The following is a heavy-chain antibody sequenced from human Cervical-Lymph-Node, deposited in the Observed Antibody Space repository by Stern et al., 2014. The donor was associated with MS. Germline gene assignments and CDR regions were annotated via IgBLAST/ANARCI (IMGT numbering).Heavy chain of an antibody. V-gene: IGHV4-31*03. Sequence: QLQLQESGPGLVKPSQTLSLTCTVSGGSIRSGGYYWSWLRQHPGKGLEWIGYIYYSGSTYYNPSLKSRVTISVDTSKNQFSLKLSSVTAADTAVYYCARGRTIFGVEYGMDVWGQGTTVTVSS. CDR2: IYYSGST. CDR3: ARGRTIFGVEYGMDV. CDR1: GGSIRSGGYY. J-gene: IGHJ6*02. D-gene: IGHD3-3*01.